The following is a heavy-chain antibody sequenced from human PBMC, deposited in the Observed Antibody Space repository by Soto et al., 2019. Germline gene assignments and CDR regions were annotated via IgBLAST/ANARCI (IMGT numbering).Heavy chain of an antibody. V-gene: IGHV3-48*03. CDR1: GFTFSTYE. CDR2: ITNSGSTM. D-gene: IGHD6-13*01. J-gene: IGHJ4*02. Sequence: EVQLVESGGGLVQPRGSLRLSCAASGFTFSTYEMNWVRQAPGKGLEWISYITNSGSTMYYADSVKGRFTISRDNAKNSLYLQMNSLRAEDTAVYYCARDIAAAGVIDYWGQGTLVTVSS. CDR3: ARDIAAAGVIDY.